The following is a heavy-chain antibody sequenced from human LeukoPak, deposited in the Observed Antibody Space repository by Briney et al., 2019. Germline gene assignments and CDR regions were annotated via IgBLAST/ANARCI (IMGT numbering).Heavy chain of an antibody. J-gene: IGHJ4*02. V-gene: IGHV4-59*01. D-gene: IGHD3-16*01. CDR2: IYYSGGT. Sequence: SETLSLTCTVSGGSISSYYWSWIRQPPGKGLEWIGYIYYSGGTNYNPSLKSRVTISVDTSKNQFSLKLSSVTAADTAVYYCARAPYSYDYAWGSQYYFDYWGQGTLVTVSS. CDR3: ARAPYSYDYAWGSQYYFDY. CDR1: GGSISSYY.